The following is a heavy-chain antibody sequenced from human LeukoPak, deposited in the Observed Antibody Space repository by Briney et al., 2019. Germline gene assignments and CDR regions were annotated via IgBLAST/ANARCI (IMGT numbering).Heavy chain of an antibody. V-gene: IGHV3-30*18. D-gene: IGHD3-22*01. CDR2: ISYDGSNK. Sequence: PGRSLRLSCAASGFTFSSYGMHWVRQAPGKGLEWVAVISYDGSNKYYADSVRGRFTISRDNSKNTLYLQMNSLRAEDTAVYYCAKGGFDCSGYWPPPWDYFDYWGQGTLVTVSS. CDR3: AKGGFDCSGYWPPPWDYFDY. CDR1: GFTFSSYG. J-gene: IGHJ4*02.